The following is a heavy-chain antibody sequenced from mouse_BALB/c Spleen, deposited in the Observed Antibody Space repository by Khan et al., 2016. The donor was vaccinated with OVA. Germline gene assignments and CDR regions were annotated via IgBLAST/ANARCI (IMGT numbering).Heavy chain of an antibody. Sequence: EVELVESGGDLVKPGGSLKLSCAASGFTFSSYGMSWVRQTPDKRLEWVATISSGGDYNYYPDSVKGRFTISRDNAKNTLYLQMSSLKSEDTAMYYCASHLTGSCAYWGQGTLVTVSA. CDR1: GFTFSSYG. V-gene: IGHV5-6*01. J-gene: IGHJ3*01. CDR3: ASHLTGSCAY. D-gene: IGHD4-1*01. CDR2: ISSGGDYN.